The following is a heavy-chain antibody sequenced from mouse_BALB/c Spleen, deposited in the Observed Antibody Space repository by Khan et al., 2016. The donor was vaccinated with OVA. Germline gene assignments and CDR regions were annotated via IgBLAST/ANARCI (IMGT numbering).Heavy chain of an antibody. D-gene: IGHD2-1*01. V-gene: IGHV1S132*01. CDR2: IFTGTGTT. CDR1: GYTFNSYW. Sequence: QVQLQQSGAELVKPGASVTLSCKTSGYTFNSYWIQWVKQRPGQGLGWIGQIFTGTGTTYYNANFKGKATLTVDTSSNTAYMQFSSLTSEDSAVYFCARGYFGNYEFAYWGQGTLVTVSP. J-gene: IGHJ3*01. CDR3: ARGYFGNYEFAY.